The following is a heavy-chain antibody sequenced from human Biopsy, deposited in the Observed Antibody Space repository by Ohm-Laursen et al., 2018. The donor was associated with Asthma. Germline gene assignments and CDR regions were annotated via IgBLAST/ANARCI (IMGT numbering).Heavy chain of an antibody. Sequence: SLRLSCAASGFTFGDYWMSRVRQVPRKGLEWVANIKHDGSEKNHVDSLKGRFTISRDDAKNSLYLQMNSLRAEDTAVHYCARTFHFWSPYHAEHYQLWGQGTLVTVSS. CDR2: IKHDGSEK. V-gene: IGHV3-7*01. CDR3: ARTFHFWSPYHAEHYQL. CDR1: GFTFGDYW. D-gene: IGHD3-3*02. J-gene: IGHJ1*01.